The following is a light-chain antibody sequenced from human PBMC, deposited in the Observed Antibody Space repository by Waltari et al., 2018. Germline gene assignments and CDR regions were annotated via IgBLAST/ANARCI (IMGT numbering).Light chain of an antibody. CDR3: QTWGTGSNWV. CDR2: VNVAGSH. Sequence: QPVLTQSPSASASLGASVKLTCPLNRGRSRLAIPWHQQQPDKGPRYLMNVNVAGSHIKGDGIPDRFSGSSSGAERYLTISSLQSEDEADYYCQTWGTGSNWVFGGGTKLTVL. V-gene: IGLV4-69*02. CDR1: RGRSRLA. J-gene: IGLJ3*02.